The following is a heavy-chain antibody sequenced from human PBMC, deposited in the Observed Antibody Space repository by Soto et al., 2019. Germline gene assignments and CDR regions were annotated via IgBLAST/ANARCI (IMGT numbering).Heavy chain of an antibody. CDR2: ITPILGTP. CDR1: GGAFSNVA. J-gene: IGHJ4*02. CDR3: VRGGSGSRGDY. Sequence: QVPLVQSGAEMKKPGSSVKVSCKTSGGAFSNVAVSWVRQAPGQGLEWVGGITPILGTPSYAQKFQGRVTITADVSTTSAYTEITSLTSEDTALYYCVRGGSGSRGDYWGQGTLVTVSS. V-gene: IGHV1-69*01. D-gene: IGHD3-10*01.